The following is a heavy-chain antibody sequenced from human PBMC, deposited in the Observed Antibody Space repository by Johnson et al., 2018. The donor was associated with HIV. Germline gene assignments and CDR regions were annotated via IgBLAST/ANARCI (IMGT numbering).Heavy chain of an antibody. D-gene: IGHD3-3*01. Sequence: VQLVESGGDLVKPGGSLRLSCAASGFTFSMYDIHWVRQTTGKGLEWVSGISGSGVSTYYADSVKGRFTISRDNSKDTLFLQMDSLRPEDTAVYYCANLLFLQWLAPDDGFDIWGQGTMVTVSS. CDR2: ISGSGVST. V-gene: IGHV3-23*04. CDR1: GFTFSMYD. J-gene: IGHJ3*02. CDR3: ANLLFLQWLAPDDGFDI.